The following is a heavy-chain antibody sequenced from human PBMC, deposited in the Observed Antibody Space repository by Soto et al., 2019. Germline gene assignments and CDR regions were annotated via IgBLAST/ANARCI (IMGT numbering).Heavy chain of an antibody. CDR1: GGSFSGYY. D-gene: IGHD6-13*01. CDR3: ARVIPIAAKLDY. Sequence: QVQLQQWGAGLLKPSETLSLTCAVYGGSFSGYYWSWIRQPPGKGLEWIGEINHSGSTNYNPSLKRRVTISVDTSKNQCSLKLSSVTAADTAVYYCARVIPIAAKLDYWGQGTLVTVSS. V-gene: IGHV4-34*01. J-gene: IGHJ4*02. CDR2: INHSGST.